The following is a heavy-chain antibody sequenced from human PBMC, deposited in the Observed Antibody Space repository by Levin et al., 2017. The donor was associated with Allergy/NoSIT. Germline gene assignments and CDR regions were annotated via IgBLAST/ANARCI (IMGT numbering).Heavy chain of an antibody. V-gene: IGHV1-46*01. D-gene: IGHD2-2*01. Sequence: ASVKVSCKASAYTFTSYHLHWVRQAPGQGLEWMGTVYQYHSSTKYAQRFQGRLTMTADTSTSTVYMELDSLQSEDTAVYYCARVKPDAVHFDNWGQGTLVTVSS. CDR2: VYQYHSST. CDR3: ARVKPDAVHFDN. CDR1: AYTFTSYH. J-gene: IGHJ4*02.